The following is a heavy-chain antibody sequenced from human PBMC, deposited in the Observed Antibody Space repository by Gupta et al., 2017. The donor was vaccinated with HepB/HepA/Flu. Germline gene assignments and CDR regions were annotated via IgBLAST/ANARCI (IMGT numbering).Heavy chain of an antibody. J-gene: IGHJ3*01. CDR2: ISFDGANQ. Sequence: QVQLVESGGGVVQPGRSLRLSCAASGVPFSNYGMHLVRQPPGKGLEWVAIISFDGANQYYPDSVKGRFTISRDNFKNTVHLQMNSLRAEDTAVYYCAKGHYYDSSGQYSYNDAWGQGTMVTVSS. V-gene: IGHV3-30*18. CDR3: AKGHYYDSSGQYSYNDA. CDR1: GVPFSNYG. D-gene: IGHD3-22*01.